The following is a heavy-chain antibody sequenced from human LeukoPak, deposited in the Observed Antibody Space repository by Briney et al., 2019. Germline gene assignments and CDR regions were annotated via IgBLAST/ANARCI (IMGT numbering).Heavy chain of an antibody. Sequence: PGGSLRLSCAASGFTFSSYAMSWVRQAPGKGLEWVSAISGSGGSTYYADSVKGRFTISRDNSKNTLYLQMNSLRAEDTAVYYCAKIKGSNLEWLSYPYYYYMDVWGKGTTVTVS. J-gene: IGHJ6*03. D-gene: IGHD3-3*01. CDR1: GFTFSSYA. V-gene: IGHV3-23*01. CDR3: AKIKGSNLEWLSYPYYYYMDV. CDR2: ISGSGGST.